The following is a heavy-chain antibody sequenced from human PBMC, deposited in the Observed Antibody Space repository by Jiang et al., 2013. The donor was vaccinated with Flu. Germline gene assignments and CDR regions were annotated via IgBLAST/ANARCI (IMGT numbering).Heavy chain of an antibody. CDR3: VKDRDYCSGGSCYTRGGAFDI. CDR1: GFTFSSYA. D-gene: IGHD2-15*01. Sequence: VQLVESGGGLVQPGGSLRLSCSASGFTFSSYAMHWVRQAPGKGLEYVSAISSNGGSTYYADSVKGRFTISRDNSKNTLYLQMSSLRAEDTAVYYCVKDRDYCSGGSCYTRGGAFDIWGQGTMVTVSS. J-gene: IGHJ3*02. V-gene: IGHV3-64D*06. CDR2: ISSNGGST.